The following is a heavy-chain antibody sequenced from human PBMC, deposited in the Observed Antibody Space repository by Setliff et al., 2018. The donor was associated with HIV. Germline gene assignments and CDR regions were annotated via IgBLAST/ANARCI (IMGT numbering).Heavy chain of an antibody. CDR2: MNQSGTT. CDR1: GTSFSDHY. V-gene: IGHV4-34*01. Sequence: PSETLSLTCSVYGTSFSDHYWSWVRQTPGKGLEWIGEMNQSGTTNYNPSLKSRVTMSVDTSKNQFSLKLSSVTAADTAVYYCARHSPSDYWGQGTLVTVSS. J-gene: IGHJ4*02. CDR3: ARHSPSDY.